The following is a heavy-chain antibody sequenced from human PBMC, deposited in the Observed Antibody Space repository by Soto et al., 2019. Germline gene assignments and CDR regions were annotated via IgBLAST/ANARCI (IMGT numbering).Heavy chain of an antibody. J-gene: IGHJ3*02. CDR1: GYTFTSYG. CDR3: ARDDILTGYYMADDAFDI. CDR2: ISAYNGNT. V-gene: IGHV1-18*01. Sequence: ASVRVSCKASGYTFTSYGISWVRQAPGQGLEWMGWISAYNGNTNYAQKLQGRVTMTTDTSTSTAYMELRSLRSDDTAVYYCARDDILTGYYMADDAFDILGQGTMVTVSS. D-gene: IGHD3-9*01.